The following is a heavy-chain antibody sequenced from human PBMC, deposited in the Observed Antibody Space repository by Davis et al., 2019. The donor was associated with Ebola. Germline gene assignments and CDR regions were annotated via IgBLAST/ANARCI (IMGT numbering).Heavy chain of an antibody. V-gene: IGHV3-11*04. CDR2: ISGSGGST. CDR1: GFTFSDSY. Sequence: GESLKISCAASGFTFSDSYMTWIRQAPGKGLEWVSAISGSGGSTYYADSVKGRFTISRDNAKNSLYLQMNSLRDEDTAVYYCARSPIVVANDYWGQGTLVTVSS. D-gene: IGHD2-15*01. CDR3: ARSPIVVANDY. J-gene: IGHJ4*02.